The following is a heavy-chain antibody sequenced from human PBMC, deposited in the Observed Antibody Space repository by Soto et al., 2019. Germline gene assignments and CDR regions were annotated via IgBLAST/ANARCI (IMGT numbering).Heavy chain of an antibody. J-gene: IGHJ4*02. D-gene: IGHD3-16*01. CDR1: GFTFSSYG. CDR3: ARDLREALPSNGDY. CDR2: ISYEGGLK. Sequence: QVQLVESGGGVAQPGTSLRLSCVVSGFTFSSYGMHWVRQAPGKGLEWLSTISYEGGLKLYADTVKGRFTISRDDSKNTLYLQMDSLRAEDSAVYYCARDLREALPSNGDYWGQGTLVTVSS. V-gene: IGHV3-30*03.